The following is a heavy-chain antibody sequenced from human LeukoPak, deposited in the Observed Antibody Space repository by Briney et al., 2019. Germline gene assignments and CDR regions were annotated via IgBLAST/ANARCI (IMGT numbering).Heavy chain of an antibody. CDR1: GFTFSIYS. V-gene: IGHV3-48*04. J-gene: IGHJ4*02. D-gene: IGHD1-1*01. CDR2: ISSGSSTI. Sequence: GGSLRLSCAASGFTFSIYSMNWVRQAPGKGLEWVSYISSGSSTIYYADSVKGRFTISRDDSNNTLYLQMNSLRAEDTGVYYCAKDRETTASGTFDYWGQGTLVTVSS. CDR3: AKDRETTASGTFDY.